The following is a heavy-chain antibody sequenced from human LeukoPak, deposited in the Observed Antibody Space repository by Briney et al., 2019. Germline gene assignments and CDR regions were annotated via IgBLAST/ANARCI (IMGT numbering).Heavy chain of an antibody. J-gene: IGHJ4*02. CDR2: IYYSGST. CDR1: GGSISSYY. CDR3: ASLSYGGKVLEFDY. D-gene: IGHD4-23*01. Sequence: SETLSLTCTVSGGSISSYYWSWIWQPPGKGLEWIGYIYYSGSTNYNPSLKSRVTISVDTSKNQFSLKLSSVTAADTAVYYCASLSYGGKVLEFDYWGQGTLVTVSS. V-gene: IGHV4-59*08.